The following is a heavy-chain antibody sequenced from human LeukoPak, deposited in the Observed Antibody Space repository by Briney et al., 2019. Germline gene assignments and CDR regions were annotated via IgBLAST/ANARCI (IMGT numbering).Heavy chain of an antibody. V-gene: IGHV3-15*01. Sequence: GGSLRLSCAVSGFTFSNAWMSWVRQAPGKGLEWVGRIKSKTDGGTTDYAAPVKGRFTISRDDSKNTLYLQMNSLKTEDTAVYYCSAGYGMSDFDYWGQGTLVTVSS. CDR1: GFTFSNAW. D-gene: IGHD6-13*01. CDR2: IKSKTDGGTT. J-gene: IGHJ4*02. CDR3: SAGYGMSDFDY.